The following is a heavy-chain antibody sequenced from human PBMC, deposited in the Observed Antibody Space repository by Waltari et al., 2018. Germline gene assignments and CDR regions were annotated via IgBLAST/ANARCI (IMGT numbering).Heavy chain of an antibody. J-gene: IGHJ4*02. CDR3: ARDRGRGLYLDS. V-gene: IGHV4-4*02. CDR2: IHPSGRT. CDR1: GDSMSSSSW. D-gene: IGHD2-15*01. Sequence: QVQLQESGPGLVKPSGTLSLTCVVSGDSMSSSSWWSWVRQPPGKGLEWIGQIHPSGRTNYNPSLPSLESRVTMSIDTSNNLFSLEVTSATAADTAVYYCARDRGRGLYLDSWGRGSLVTVSP.